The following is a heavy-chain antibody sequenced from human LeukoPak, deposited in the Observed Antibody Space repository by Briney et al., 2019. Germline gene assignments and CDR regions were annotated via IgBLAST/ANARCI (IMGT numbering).Heavy chain of an antibody. CDR2: IYYSGTT. D-gene: IGHD6-6*01. V-gene: IGHV4-39*01. Sequence: SETLSLTCTVSGGSISSSSYYWGWIRQPPGKGLEWIGTIYYSGTTYYNPSLKSRVTISVDTSKNQFSLKLSSVTAADTTVYYCARRQYNILSYFDYWGQGTLVTVSS. CDR3: ARRQYNILSYFDY. CDR1: GGSISSSSYY. J-gene: IGHJ4*02.